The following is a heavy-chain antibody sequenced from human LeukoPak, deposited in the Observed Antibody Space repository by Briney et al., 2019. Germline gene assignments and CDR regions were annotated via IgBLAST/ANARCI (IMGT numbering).Heavy chain of an antibody. CDR3: ARALGWDTAMVGIDY. J-gene: IGHJ4*02. V-gene: IGHV1-2*02. Sequence: GASVKVSCKASGYTFTGYFMHWVRQAPGQGLEWMGWINPNSGGTNYAQKFQGRVTMTRDTSISTAYIELSRLRSDDTAVYYCARALGWDTAMVGIDYWGQGTLVTVSS. CDR1: GYTFTGYF. D-gene: IGHD5-18*01. CDR2: INPNSGGT.